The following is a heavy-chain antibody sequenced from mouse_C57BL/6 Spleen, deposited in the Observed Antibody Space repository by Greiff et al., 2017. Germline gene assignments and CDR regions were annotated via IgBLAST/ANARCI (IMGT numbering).Heavy chain of an antibody. CDR2: ISYSGST. J-gene: IGHJ4*01. D-gene: IGHD3-3*01. CDR3: ARGKGHYAMDY. Sequence: EVQLQQSGPGMVKPSQSLSLTCTVTGYSITSGYDWHWIRHFPGNKLEWMGYISYSGSTNYNPSLKSRISITHDTSKNHFFLKLNSVTTEDTATYYGARGKGHYAMDYWGQGTSVTVSS. V-gene: IGHV3-1*01. CDR1: GYSITSGYD.